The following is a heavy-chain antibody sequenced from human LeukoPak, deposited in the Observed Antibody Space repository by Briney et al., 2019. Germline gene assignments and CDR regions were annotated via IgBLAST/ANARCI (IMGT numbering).Heavy chain of an antibody. CDR3: ARGNSYSSGWFGDFDY. Sequence: GGSLRLSCAASGFTFSSYEMNWVRQAPGKGREGVSYISSSGSTIYYADSVKGRFTISIDNAKNSLYLQMNSLRAEDTAVYYCARGNSYSSGWFGDFDYWGQGTLVTVSS. CDR2: ISSSGSTI. J-gene: IGHJ4*02. D-gene: IGHD6-19*01. V-gene: IGHV3-48*03. CDR1: GFTFSSYE.